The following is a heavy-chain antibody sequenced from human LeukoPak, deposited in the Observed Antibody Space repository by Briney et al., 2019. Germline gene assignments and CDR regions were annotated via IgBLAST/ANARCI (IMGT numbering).Heavy chain of an antibody. CDR2: ISSSSSTI. J-gene: IGHJ4*02. D-gene: IGHD6-13*01. V-gene: IGHV3-48*01. Sequence: GGSLRLSCAASGFTFSSDSMNWVRQAPGKGLEWVSYISSSSSTIYYADSVKGRFTISRDNAKNSLYLQMNSLRAEDTAVYYCARDVSSSRVGSPFDYWGQGTLVTVSS. CDR3: ARDVSSSRVGSPFDY. CDR1: GFTFSSDS.